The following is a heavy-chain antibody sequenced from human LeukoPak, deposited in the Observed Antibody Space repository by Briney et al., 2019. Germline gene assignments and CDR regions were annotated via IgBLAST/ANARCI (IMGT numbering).Heavy chain of an antibody. CDR2: ISGSGGST. CDR1: GFTFSSYA. Sequence: PGGSLRLSCAASGFTFSSYAMSWVRQAPGKGLEWVSAISGSGGSTYYADSVKGRFTISRDNAKNSLYLQMNSLRAEDTAVYYCARDRPHDYGDYDDGFVYYYYGMDVWGQGTTVTVSS. D-gene: IGHD4-17*01. V-gene: IGHV3-23*01. J-gene: IGHJ6*02. CDR3: ARDRPHDYGDYDDGFVYYYYGMDV.